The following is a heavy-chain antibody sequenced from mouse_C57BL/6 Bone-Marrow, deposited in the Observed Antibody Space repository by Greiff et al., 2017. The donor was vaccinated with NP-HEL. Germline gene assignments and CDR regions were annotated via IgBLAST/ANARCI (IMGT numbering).Heavy chain of an antibody. CDR2: IYPGGGYT. Sequence: QVQLQQSGAELVRPGTSVKMSCKASGYTFTNYWIGWAKQRPGHGLEWIGDIYPGGGYTTYNEKFKGKATLTADKSSSTAYMQFSSLTSEDSAIYYCARLSNYVGCYFDYWGQGTTLTVSS. V-gene: IGHV1-63*01. CDR1: GYTFTNYW. CDR3: ARLSNYVGCYFDY. D-gene: IGHD2-5*01. J-gene: IGHJ2*01.